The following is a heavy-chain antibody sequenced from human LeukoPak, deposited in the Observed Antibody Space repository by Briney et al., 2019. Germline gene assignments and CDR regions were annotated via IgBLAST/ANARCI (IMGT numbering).Heavy chain of an antibody. V-gene: IGHV4-34*01. J-gene: IGHJ5*02. D-gene: IGHD1-26*01. Sequence: WIGEINHSGSTNYTPSLKSRVTISVDTSKNQFSLKLSSVTAADTAVYYCARASALYRRFDPWGQGTLVTVSS. CDR2: INHSGST. CDR3: ARASALYRRFDP.